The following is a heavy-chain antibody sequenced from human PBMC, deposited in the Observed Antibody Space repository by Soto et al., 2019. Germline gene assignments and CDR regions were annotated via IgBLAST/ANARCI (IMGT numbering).Heavy chain of an antibody. CDR3: ARIPFHYYDSSGYPWGAFDI. CDR1: GGSISSGGYY. CDR2: IYYSGST. V-gene: IGHV4-31*03. D-gene: IGHD3-22*01. J-gene: IGHJ3*02. Sequence: SETLSLTCTVSGGSISSGGYYWSWIRQHPGKGLEWIGYIYYSGSTYYNPSLKSRVTISVDTSRNQFSLKLSSVTAADTAVYYCARIPFHYYDSSGYPWGAFDIWGQGTMVTVSS.